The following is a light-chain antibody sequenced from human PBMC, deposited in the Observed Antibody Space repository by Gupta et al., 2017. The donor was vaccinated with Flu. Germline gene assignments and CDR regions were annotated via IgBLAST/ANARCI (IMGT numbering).Light chain of an antibody. V-gene: IGLV3-21*01. CDR3: QVWESSTNHLV. CDR2: DDS. J-gene: IGLJ1*01. CDR1: NIGSKS. Sequence: GKTARITCEGNNIGSKSVHWYQQRPGQAPVLVISDDSDRPSGIPERFSGSNSANTATLTISRVEAGDEADYYCQVWESSTNHLVFGTGTKLTVL.